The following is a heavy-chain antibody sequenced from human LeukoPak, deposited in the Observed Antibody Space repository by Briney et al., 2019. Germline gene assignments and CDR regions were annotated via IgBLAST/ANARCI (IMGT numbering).Heavy chain of an antibody. CDR3: ARTYYDFWSGYYSHEGNPFDY. CDR1: GFTFSSYS. D-gene: IGHD3-3*01. J-gene: IGHJ4*02. V-gene: IGHV3-21*01. Sequence: GGSLRLSCAASGFTFSSYSMNWVRQAPGKGLEWVTCISSSSSYIYNADSVKGRFTISRDNAKNSLYLEMNSLRAEDTAVYYCARTYYDFWSGYYSHEGNPFDYWGQGTLVTVSS. CDR2: ISSSSSYI.